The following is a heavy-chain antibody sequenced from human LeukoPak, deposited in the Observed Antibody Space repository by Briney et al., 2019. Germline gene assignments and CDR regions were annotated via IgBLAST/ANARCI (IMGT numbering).Heavy chain of an antibody. D-gene: IGHD3-16*01. CDR2: ISAYNGNT. CDR1: GYTFTSYG. Sequence: ASVKVSCKASGYTFTSYGINWLRQAPGQGLDWMGWISAYNGNTNYAQKLQGRVTMTTDTSTSTAYMELRSLRSDDTAVYYCARYDVRYYYYYGMDVWGQGATVTVSS. V-gene: IGHV1-18*01. CDR3: ARYDVRYYYYYGMDV. J-gene: IGHJ6*02.